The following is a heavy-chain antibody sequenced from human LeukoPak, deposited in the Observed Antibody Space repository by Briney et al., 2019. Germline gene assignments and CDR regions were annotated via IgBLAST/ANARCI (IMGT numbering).Heavy chain of an antibody. CDR3: ARVHYDFWSGSPDAFDI. J-gene: IGHJ3*02. CDR2: IYYSGST. CDR1: GGSISSSSYY. Sequence: PSETLSLTCTVSGGSISSSSYYWGWIRQPPGKGLEWIGSIYYSGSTNYNPSLKSRVTISVDTSKNQFSLKLSSVTAADTAVYYCARVHYDFWSGSPDAFDIWGQGTMVTVSS. D-gene: IGHD3-3*01. V-gene: IGHV4-39*07.